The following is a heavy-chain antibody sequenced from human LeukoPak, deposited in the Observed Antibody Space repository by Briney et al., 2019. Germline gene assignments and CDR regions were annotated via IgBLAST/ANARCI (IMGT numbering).Heavy chain of an antibody. CDR2: VDHTGST. CDR3: AGGNDYGFVWFDP. V-gene: IGHV4-59*01. Sequence: KPSETLSLTCSVSDDSITMYYWTWIRQPPGKGLEWIGYVDHTGSTNFNPSLNGRVSISRDTTKNLFSLRLRSVTAADTAVYYCAGGNDYGFVWFDPWGQGTLVTVSS. D-gene: IGHD4-17*01. CDR1: DDSITMYY. J-gene: IGHJ5*02.